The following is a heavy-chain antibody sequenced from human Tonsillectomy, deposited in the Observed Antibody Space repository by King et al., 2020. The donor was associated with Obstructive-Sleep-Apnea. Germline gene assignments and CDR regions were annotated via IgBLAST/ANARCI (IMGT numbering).Heavy chain of an antibody. CDR3: SRDGGSYYDSSGPRPNCFDP. CDR2: ISYDGTNK. Sequence: QLVQSGGGVVQPGRSLRLSCAASGFTFSDYAINWVRQAPGKGLEWVAVISYDGTNKYYADSVKGRFTISRDNSKNTLYMEMNSLRAEDTAVYYCSRDGGSYYDSSGPRPNCFDPWGQGTLVTVSS. CDR1: GFTFSDYA. J-gene: IGHJ5*02. V-gene: IGHV3-30-3*01. D-gene: IGHD3-22*01.